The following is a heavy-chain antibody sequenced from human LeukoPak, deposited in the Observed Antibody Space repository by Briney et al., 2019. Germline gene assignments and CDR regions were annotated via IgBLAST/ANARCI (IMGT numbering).Heavy chain of an antibody. D-gene: IGHD1-26*01. V-gene: IGHV1-69*05. CDR3: ARGRQWEPLGDAFDI. CDR2: IIPIFGTA. Sequence: SVKVSCKASGGTFSSYAISWVRQAPGQGLEWMGGIIPIFGTANYAQKFQGRVTITTDESTSTAYMELSSLRSEDTAVYYCARGRQWEPLGDAFDIWGQGTMVTVSS. J-gene: IGHJ3*02. CDR1: GGTFSSYA.